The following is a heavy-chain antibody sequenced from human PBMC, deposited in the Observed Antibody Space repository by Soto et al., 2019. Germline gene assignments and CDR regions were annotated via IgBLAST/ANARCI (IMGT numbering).Heavy chain of an antibody. Sequence: EVQLVESGGGLVQPGGSLRLSCAASGFTFSRYWMSWVRQAPGKGLEWVADIKKDASEKYYVDSVKGRFTISRDNAKNSLFLQVNSLTAVDTAVYYCARVADGDGDNSRYRHLDYGGQGTLVTVSS. V-gene: IGHV3-7*04. CDR2: IKKDASEK. CDR3: ARVADGDGDNSRYRHLDY. D-gene: IGHD2-15*01. CDR1: GFTFSRYW. J-gene: IGHJ4*02.